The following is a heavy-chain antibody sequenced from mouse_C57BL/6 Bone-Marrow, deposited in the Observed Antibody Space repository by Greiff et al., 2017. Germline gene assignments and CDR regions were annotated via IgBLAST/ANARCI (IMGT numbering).Heavy chain of an antibody. J-gene: IGHJ4*01. V-gene: IGHV1-64*01. CDR3: ARKGCLSAMDY. CDR1: GYTFTSYW. CDR2: INPNSGST. D-gene: IGHD6-1*01. Sequence: QVQLQQPGAELVKPGASVKLSCKASGYTFTSYWMHWVKQRPGQGLEWIGMINPNSGSTNYNEKFKSKATLPVDKSSSTAYMQLSSLTSEYSAVYYCARKGCLSAMDYWGQGTSVTVSS.